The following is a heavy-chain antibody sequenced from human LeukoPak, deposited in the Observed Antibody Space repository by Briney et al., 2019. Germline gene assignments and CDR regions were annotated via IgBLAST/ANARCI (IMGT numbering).Heavy chain of an antibody. D-gene: IGHD4-17*01. CDR2: IYTSGST. Sequence: SETLSLTCTVSGGSISSYYWSWIRQPAGKGLEWIGRIYTSGSTNYNPSLKSRVTMSVDTSKNQFSLKRSSVTAADTAVYYCAITAYDYGVFDYWGQGTLVTVSS. V-gene: IGHV4-4*07. CDR3: AITAYDYGVFDY. J-gene: IGHJ4*02. CDR1: GGSISSYY.